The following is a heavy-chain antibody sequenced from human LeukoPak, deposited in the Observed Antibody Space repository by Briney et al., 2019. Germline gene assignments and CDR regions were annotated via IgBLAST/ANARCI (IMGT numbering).Heavy chain of an antibody. CDR3: ARAPPEARDFWSGYYPFDY. CDR2: ISVYNGNT. Sequence: GASVKVSCTASGYTFTSYGISWVRQGPGPGHEWMGWISVYNGNTNYAQKLQDRLTMTTHTSTSIAYMELRSLRSDDTAVYYCARAPPEARDFWSGYYPFDYWGQGTLVAISS. J-gene: IGHJ4*02. CDR1: GYTFTSYG. V-gene: IGHV1-18*01. D-gene: IGHD3-3*01.